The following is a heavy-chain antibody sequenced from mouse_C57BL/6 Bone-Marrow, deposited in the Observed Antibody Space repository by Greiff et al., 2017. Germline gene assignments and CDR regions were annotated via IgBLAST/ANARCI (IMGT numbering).Heavy chain of an antibody. Sequence: VQLQESGAELVRPGASVTLSCKASGYTFTDYEMHWVKQTPVHGLEWIGAIDPETGGTAYNQKFKGKAILTADTSSSTAYMELRSLTSEDSAGYYCTRWLPFYAMDYWGQGTSVTVSS. CDR2: IDPETGGT. V-gene: IGHV1-15*01. CDR1: GYTFTDYE. D-gene: IGHD2-2*01. J-gene: IGHJ4*01. CDR3: TRWLPFYAMDY.